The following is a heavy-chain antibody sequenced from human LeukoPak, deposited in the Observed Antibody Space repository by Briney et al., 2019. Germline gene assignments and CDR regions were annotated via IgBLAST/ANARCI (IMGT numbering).Heavy chain of an antibody. CDR1: GFTFSSYS. D-gene: IGHD6-19*01. V-gene: IGHV3-30*03. CDR3: ARDNASSGWYDYFDY. J-gene: IGHJ4*02. Sequence: GGSLRLSCAASGFTFSSYSMNWVRQAPGKGLEWVAVISYDGSNKYYADSVKGRFTISRDNSKNTLYLQMNSLRAEDTAVYYCARDNASSGWYDYFDYWGQGTLVTVSS. CDR2: ISYDGSNK.